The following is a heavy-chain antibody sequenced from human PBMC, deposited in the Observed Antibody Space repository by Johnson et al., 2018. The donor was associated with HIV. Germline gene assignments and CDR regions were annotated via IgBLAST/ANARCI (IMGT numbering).Heavy chain of an antibody. CDR1: GFTFSSYD. D-gene: IGHD5-18*01. CDR3: TTYTAMMTRYVEIKGGTFDI. Sequence: VQLVESGGDLVQPGGSLRLSCAASGFTFSSYDMHWVRQVRGKGLEWVSGIGTIDDTYYSDSVKGRFTISRDIAKNSLYLQMNSLKTEDTAVYYCTTYTAMMTRYVEIKGGTFDIWGQGTMVTVSS. V-gene: IGHV3-13*01. J-gene: IGHJ3*02. CDR2: IGTIDDT.